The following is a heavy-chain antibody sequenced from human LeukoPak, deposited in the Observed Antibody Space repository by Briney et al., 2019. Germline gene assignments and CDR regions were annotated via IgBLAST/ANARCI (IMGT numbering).Heavy chain of an antibody. CDR1: GFTFSNYG. V-gene: IGHV3-23*01. CDR3: ARGADGVSSNSRGWFDP. J-gene: IGHJ5*02. CDR2: ISGSGGST. Sequence: GGSLRLSCAASGFTFSNYGMNWVRQAPGKGLEWVSGISGSGGSTYSADSVKGRFIISRDNSKNMLYLQMNSLRAEDTAVYSCARGADGVSSNSRGWFDPWGQGTLVTVSS. D-gene: IGHD2-15*01.